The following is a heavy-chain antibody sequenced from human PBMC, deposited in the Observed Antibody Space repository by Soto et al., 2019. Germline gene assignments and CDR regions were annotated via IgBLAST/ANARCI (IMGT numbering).Heavy chain of an antibody. D-gene: IGHD3-16*02. CDR2: ISNIGGT. J-gene: IGHJ4*02. V-gene: IGHV3-23*01. Sequence: EVQLLESGGGLVEPGGSLRLSCAASGFTFSNYGINWVRQAPGRGLEWVSGISNIGGTYYTDSVKGRSTISRDNSKNTMYLHMNSLRAEDTAVYYCSVITEGYWGQGILVTVSS. CDR1: GFTFSNYG. CDR3: SVITEGY.